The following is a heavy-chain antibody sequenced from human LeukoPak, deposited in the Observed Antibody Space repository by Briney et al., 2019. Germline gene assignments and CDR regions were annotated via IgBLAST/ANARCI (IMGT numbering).Heavy chain of an antibody. J-gene: IGHJ3*01. V-gene: IGHV3-33*01. Sequence: PGRSLRLSCAASGFTFSAYGIHWVGQAPGKGLEWVALIYYDGSNKYYADSVKGRFTISRDNSKNTLYLQMNSLRAEDTAVYFCARGTTADAFDVWGQGTVVTVSS. CDR2: IYYDGSNK. D-gene: IGHD4-17*01. CDR3: ARGTTADAFDV. CDR1: GFTFSAYG.